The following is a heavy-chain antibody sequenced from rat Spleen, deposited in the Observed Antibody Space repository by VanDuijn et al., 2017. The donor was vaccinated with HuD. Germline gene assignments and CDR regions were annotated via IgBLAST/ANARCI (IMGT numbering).Heavy chain of an antibody. V-gene: IGHV5-29*01. Sequence: EVQLVESDGGLVQPGRSLKLSCAASGFTFSDYYMAWVRQTPTKGLEWVATINYDGRSTYYRDSVKGRFTISRDNANSTLYLQMDSLRSEDTATYYCARPSYGYPFAYWGQGTLVTVSS. CDR1: GFTFSDYY. CDR2: INYDGRST. D-gene: IGHD1-7*01. J-gene: IGHJ3*01. CDR3: ARPSYGYPFAY.